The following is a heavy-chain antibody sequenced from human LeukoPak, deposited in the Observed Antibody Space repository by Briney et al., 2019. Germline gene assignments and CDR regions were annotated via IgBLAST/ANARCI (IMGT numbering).Heavy chain of an antibody. CDR3: ARGDYLCSGGSCYYSGAFDI. D-gene: IGHD2-15*01. J-gene: IGHJ3*02. Sequence: PSETLSLTCTVSGGSISSSSYYWGWIRQPPGKGLEWIGSIYYSGSTYYNPSLKSRVTISVDTSKNQFSLKLSSVTAADTAVYYCARGDYLCSGGSCYYSGAFDIWGQGTMVTVSS. V-gene: IGHV4-39*07. CDR1: GGSISSSSYY. CDR2: IYYSGST.